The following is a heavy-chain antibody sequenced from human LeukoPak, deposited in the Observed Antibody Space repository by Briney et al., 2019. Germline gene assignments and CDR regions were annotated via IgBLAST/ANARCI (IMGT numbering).Heavy chain of an antibody. Sequence: GGSLRLSCAVSGFTFSDYWMNWIRQAPGKGLEWVANINQDGSEKYYVDSLKGRFTISRDNAQNSVYLQMNSLSAEDTAVYYCARGYDYWGQGTLVTVSS. J-gene: IGHJ4*02. CDR3: ARGYDY. CDR1: GFTFSDYW. V-gene: IGHV3-7*01. CDR2: INQDGSEK.